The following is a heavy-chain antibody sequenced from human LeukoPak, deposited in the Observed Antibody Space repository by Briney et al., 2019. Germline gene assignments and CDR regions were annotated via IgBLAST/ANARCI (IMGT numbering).Heavy chain of an antibody. CDR2: IYHSGST. J-gene: IGHJ6*02. D-gene: IGHD3-22*01. CDR1: GGSISSGGYS. V-gene: IGHV4-30-2*01. Sequence: SQTLSLTCAVSGGSISSGGYSWSWIRQPPGKGLEWIGYIYHSGSTYYNPSLKSRVTISVDRSKNQFPLKLSSVTAADTAVYYCARGGYYYDSSGISGYYYGMDVWGQGTTVTVSS. CDR3: ARGGYYYDSSGISGYYYGMDV.